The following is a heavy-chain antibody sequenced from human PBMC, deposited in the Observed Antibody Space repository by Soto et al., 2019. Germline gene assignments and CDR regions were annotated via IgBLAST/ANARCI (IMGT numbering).Heavy chain of an antibody. CDR1: GYTFIGYH. V-gene: IGHV1-2*02. CDR3: ARYECLRNGADCYFDYFHH. J-gene: IGHJ1*01. D-gene: IGHD2-21*01. CDR2: INPNGGDT. Sequence: QAQLVQSGAEVKEPGASVKVSCRASGYTFIGYHMHWVRQAPGQGLEWMGWINPNGGDTKNAQKFQGRVTMTRDTSISTAYMELSSLTSDDTAVYYCARYECLRNGADCYFDYFHHWGQGTLVTVSS.